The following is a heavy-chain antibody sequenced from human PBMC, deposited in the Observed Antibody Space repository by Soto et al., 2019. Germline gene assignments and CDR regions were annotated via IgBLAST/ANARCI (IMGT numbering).Heavy chain of an antibody. CDR2: IYWDDGK. CDR1: GFSLRTSGVG. Sequence: QITLKESGPTLVKPTQTLTLTCTFSGFSLRTSGVGVGWIRQPPGKALEWLAIIYWDDGKRYSPALKSRLTITKDTSKHQVVLRMTNMDPVDTAPYYCAHLTTGGFYFDYWGQGTLVTVSS. CDR3: AHLTTGGFYFDY. V-gene: IGHV2-5*02. J-gene: IGHJ4*02. D-gene: IGHD4-17*01.